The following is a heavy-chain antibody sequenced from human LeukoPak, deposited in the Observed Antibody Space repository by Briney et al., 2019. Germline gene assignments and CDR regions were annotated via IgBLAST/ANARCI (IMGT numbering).Heavy chain of an antibody. J-gene: IGHJ4*02. CDR2: TSSDLNVK. CDR1: GFTFRNYV. Sequence: GGSLRLSCAASGFTFRNYVIHWVRQAPGKGLEWVAITSSDLNVKLYADSVKGRFTISRDNSRSTLYLQMNSLRPEDTAIYYCAREGYYGSGSPPSLYFDYWGQGTLVTVSS. CDR3: AREGYYGSGSPPSLYFDY. V-gene: IGHV3-30-3*01. D-gene: IGHD3-10*01.